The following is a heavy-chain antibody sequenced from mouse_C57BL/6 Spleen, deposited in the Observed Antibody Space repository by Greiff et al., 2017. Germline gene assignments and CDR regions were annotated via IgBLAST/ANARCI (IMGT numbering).Heavy chain of an antibody. CDR1: GYTFTSYW. D-gene: IGHD1-1*01. J-gene: IGHJ2*01. V-gene: IGHV1-61*01. CDR3: ARAYYYGSSYRYYFDY. CDR2: LYPSDSET. Sequence: QVQLQQSGAELVRPGSSVKLSCKASGYTFTSYWMDWVKQRPGQGLEWIGNLYPSDSETHYNQKFKDKATLTVDKSSSTAYMQLSSLTSEDSAVYYCARAYYYGSSYRYYFDYWGQGTTLTVSS.